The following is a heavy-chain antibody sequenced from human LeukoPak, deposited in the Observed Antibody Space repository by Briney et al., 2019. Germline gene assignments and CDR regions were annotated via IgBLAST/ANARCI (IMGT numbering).Heavy chain of an antibody. CDR3: ARNMVGETTFDY. CDR1: GGSISSNNW. CDR2: ISHSGST. V-gene: IGHV4-4*02. D-gene: IGHD2/OR15-2a*01. Sequence: SGTLSLTCAVSGGSISSNNWWSWVRQPPGKGLEWIGEISHSGSTGYNPSLKSRVTISVDKSKNHFSLKLSSVTAADTAVYYCARNMVGETTFDYWGQGTLVTVSS. J-gene: IGHJ4*02.